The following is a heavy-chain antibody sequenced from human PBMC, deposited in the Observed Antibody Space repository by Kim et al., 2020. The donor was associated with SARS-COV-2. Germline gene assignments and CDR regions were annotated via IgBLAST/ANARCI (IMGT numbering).Heavy chain of an antibody. D-gene: IGHD2-15*01. CDR1: GFTFSDAW. Sequence: GGSLRLSCEASGFTFSDAWMNWVRQAPGKGLEWVGRIKTKSDGGTTDYATPVKGRFTISRDDSKNKLYLQMKSLKTEDSAVYYCRYPPSPTDYWGQGTLVTVSS. V-gene: IGHV3-15*01. CDR2: IKTKSDGGTT. CDR3: RYPPSPTDY. J-gene: IGHJ4*02.